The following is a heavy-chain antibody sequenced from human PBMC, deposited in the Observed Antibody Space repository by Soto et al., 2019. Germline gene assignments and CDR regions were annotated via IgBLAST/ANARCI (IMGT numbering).Heavy chain of an antibody. D-gene: IGHD2-2*02. Sequence: EVQLVESGGGLVQPGGSLGLSCAASGFTFSSYWMHWVRQAPGKGLGWVLGINSDGSSTSYAESVEGRFTIHRDNAKDTLELQMNSLRAEDTAVYYCARGGVGRYCSSTSCYTWVFDYWGQGTLVTVSS. CDR2: INSDGSST. CDR3: ARGGVGRYCSSTSCYTWVFDY. J-gene: IGHJ4*02. V-gene: IGHV3-74*01. CDR1: GFTFSSYW.